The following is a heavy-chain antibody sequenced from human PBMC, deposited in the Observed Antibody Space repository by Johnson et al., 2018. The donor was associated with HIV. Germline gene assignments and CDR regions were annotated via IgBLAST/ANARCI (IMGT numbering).Heavy chain of an antibody. J-gene: IGHJ3*02. V-gene: IGHV3-11*04. D-gene: IGHD2-15*01. CDR2: ISSSGSTI. CDR1: GFPFSGHN. CDR3: ARARWYLGGGSCCAFDI. Sequence: VQLVESGGGTVKPRGSLRLSCAASGFPFSGHNMGWIRQAPGKGLEFVSYISSSGSTIYYADSVKGRFTISRDNAKNSLYLQMNSLRAEDTAVYYCARARWYLGGGSCCAFDIWGQGTMVTVSS.